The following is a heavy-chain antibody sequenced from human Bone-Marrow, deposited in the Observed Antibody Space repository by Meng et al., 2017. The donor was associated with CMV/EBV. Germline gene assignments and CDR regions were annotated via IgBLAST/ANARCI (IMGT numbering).Heavy chain of an antibody. J-gene: IGHJ3*02. V-gene: IGHV1-2*02. CDR2: INPNSGGT. Sequence: ASVKVSCKASGYTFTGYYMHWVRQAPGQGLEWMGWINPNSGGTNYAQKFQGRVTMTRDTSISTAYMELSSLRSEDTAVYYCARSPDDYLAHDAFEIWGQGTMVPVSS. CDR1: GYTFTGYY. CDR3: ARSPDDYLAHDAFEI. D-gene: IGHD2/OR15-2a*01.